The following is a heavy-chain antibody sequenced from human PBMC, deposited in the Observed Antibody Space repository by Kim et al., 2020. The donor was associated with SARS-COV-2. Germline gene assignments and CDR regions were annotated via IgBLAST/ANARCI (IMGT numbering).Heavy chain of an antibody. V-gene: IGHV3-53*01. CDR1: GFTVSSNY. D-gene: IGHD6-19*01. Sequence: GGSLRLSCAASGFTVSSNYMSWVRQAPGKGLEWVSVIYSGGSTYYADSVKGRFTISRDTSKNTLYLQMNSLRAEDTAVYDCARDLSGWYSSGPLMTYYYGMDVWGQGTTVTVSS. CDR2: IYSGGST. J-gene: IGHJ6*02. CDR3: ARDLSGWYSSGPLMTYYYGMDV.